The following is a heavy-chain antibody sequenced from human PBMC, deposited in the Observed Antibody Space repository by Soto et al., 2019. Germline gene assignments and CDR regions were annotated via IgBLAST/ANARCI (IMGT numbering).Heavy chain of an antibody. CDR3: AHRGLAVVEAAYKY. D-gene: IGHD2-15*01. V-gene: IGHV2-5*02. J-gene: IGHJ4*01. Sequence: QITLKESGPTLVKPTETLTLTCNFSGFSLSTAGVGVGWIRQPPGKALDWLALIYWDDTKRYSPSLQNRLTITKDTSRNQVVLTMTDMDPVDTGTYYCAHRGLAVVEAAYKYWGHGIRVTVSS. CDR2: IYWDDTK. CDR1: GFSLSTAGVG.